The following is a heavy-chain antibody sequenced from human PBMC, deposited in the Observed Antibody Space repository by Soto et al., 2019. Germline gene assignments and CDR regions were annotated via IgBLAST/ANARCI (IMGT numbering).Heavy chain of an antibody. CDR3: AKDQEGVMVRGVNFDY. D-gene: IGHD3-10*01. J-gene: IGHJ4*02. CDR2: ISGSGGST. CDR1: GFTFSSYA. Sequence: EVQLLESGGGLVQPGGSLRLSCAASGFTFSSYAMSWVRQAPGKGLEWVSAISGSGGSTYYADSVKGRFTISRDNSKNTLYLQMNSLRAEDTAVYYCAKDQEGVMVRGVNFDYWGQGTLVTVSS. V-gene: IGHV3-23*01.